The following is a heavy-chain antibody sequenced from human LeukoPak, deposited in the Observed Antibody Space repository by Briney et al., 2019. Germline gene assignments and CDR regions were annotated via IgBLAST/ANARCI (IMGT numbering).Heavy chain of an antibody. CDR1: GFTFSSYA. CDR2: ISGSGGST. CDR3: AKAFYGDYPFDY. Sequence: GGSLRLSCAASGFTFSSYAMSWLRQAPGKGLEWVSAISGSGGSTYYADSVKGRFTISRDNSKNTLYLQMTSLRAEDTAVYYCAKAFYGDYPFDYWGQGTLVTVSS. V-gene: IGHV3-23*01. J-gene: IGHJ4*02. D-gene: IGHD4-17*01.